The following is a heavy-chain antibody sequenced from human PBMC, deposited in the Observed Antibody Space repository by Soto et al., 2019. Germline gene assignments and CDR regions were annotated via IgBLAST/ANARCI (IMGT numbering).Heavy chain of an antibody. CDR2: INGGNGPT. CDR1: GFPFSHYT. D-gene: IGHD4-17*01. CDR3: VKDKEPDGAWDFDY. J-gene: IGHJ4*02. Sequence: PGGSQSLSCAASGFPFSHYTMSWVRQLPGKGLEWVSGINGGNGPTYYADSVKGRFTISRDNSQNTLYLQMNSLRVGDTAIYYCVKDKEPDGAWDFDYWGQGTLVTVSS. V-gene: IGHV3-23*01.